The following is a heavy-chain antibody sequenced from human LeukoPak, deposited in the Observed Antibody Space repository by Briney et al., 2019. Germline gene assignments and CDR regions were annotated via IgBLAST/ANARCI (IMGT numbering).Heavy chain of an antibody. CDR1: GGPISSSSYY. CDR3: ARIYDFWSGSRGYYYGMDV. V-gene: IGHV4-39*01. Sequence: PSETLSLTCTVSGGPISSSSYYWGWIRQPPGEGLEWIGSIYSSGSTYYNPSLKSRVTISVDTSKNQFSLKLSSVTAADTAVYYCARIYDFWSGSRGYYYGMDVWGQGTTVTVSS. D-gene: IGHD3-3*01. J-gene: IGHJ6*02. CDR2: IYSSGST.